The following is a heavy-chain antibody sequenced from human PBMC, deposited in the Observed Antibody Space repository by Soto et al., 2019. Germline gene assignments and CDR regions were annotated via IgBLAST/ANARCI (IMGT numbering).Heavy chain of an antibody. Sequence: EVQLLESGGGLVQPGGSLRLSCAASGFTFSSYAMSWVRQAPGKGLQWVAAISDRGGSTYYADSVKGRFTISRDNSKNKLYLQVNSLRDEEAAVYYCAKDLKSAAGVEFWGQGTLVTVSS. CDR1: GFTFSSYA. D-gene: IGHD6-13*01. V-gene: IGHV3-23*01. CDR2: ISDRGGST. J-gene: IGHJ4*02. CDR3: AKDLKSAAGVEF.